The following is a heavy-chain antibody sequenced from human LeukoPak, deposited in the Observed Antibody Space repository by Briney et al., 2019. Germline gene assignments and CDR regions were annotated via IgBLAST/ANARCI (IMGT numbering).Heavy chain of an antibody. J-gene: IGHJ4*02. V-gene: IGHV4-39*01. CDR1: GGSISSSSYY. D-gene: IGHD1-26*01. CDR3: ARQYTRKDSGSHTENDY. Sequence: SETLSLTCTVSGGSISSSSYYWGWIRQPPGKGLEWIGSIYYSGSTYYNPSLKSRVTISVDTSKNQFSLKLSSVTAAGTAVYYCARQYTRKDSGSHTENDYWGQGTLVTVSS. CDR2: IYYSGST.